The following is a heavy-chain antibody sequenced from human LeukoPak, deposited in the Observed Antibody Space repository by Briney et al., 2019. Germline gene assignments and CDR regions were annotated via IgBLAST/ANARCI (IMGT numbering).Heavy chain of an antibody. CDR1: GRTFSSYA. Sequence: SVKVSCKASGRTFSSYAISWVRQAPGQGLEWMGRIIPIFGTANYAQKFQGRVTITTDESTSTAYMELSSLRSEDTAVYYCARDAWYYYDSSGYYHEAYWGQGTLVTVSS. CDR2: IIPIFGTA. CDR3: ARDAWYYYDSSGYYHEAY. V-gene: IGHV1-69*05. D-gene: IGHD3-22*01. J-gene: IGHJ4*02.